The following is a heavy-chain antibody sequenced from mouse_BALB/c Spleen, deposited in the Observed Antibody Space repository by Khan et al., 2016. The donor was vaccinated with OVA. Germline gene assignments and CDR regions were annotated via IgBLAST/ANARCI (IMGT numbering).Heavy chain of an antibody. J-gene: IGHJ2*01. D-gene: IGHD1-1*01. V-gene: IGHV13-2*02. Sequence: VQLVETGGGLVRPGNSLKLSCVTSGFTFSYYRMHWLRQFPGKRLEWIAVITVKSDNSGANYAESVKGRLTISRDDSKSSVYLQMNRLREEGPATYYCSRGGYYYGTPFDYWVQGTTLTVSS. CDR3: SRGGYYYGTPFDY. CDR2: ITVKSDNSGA. CDR1: GFTFSYYR.